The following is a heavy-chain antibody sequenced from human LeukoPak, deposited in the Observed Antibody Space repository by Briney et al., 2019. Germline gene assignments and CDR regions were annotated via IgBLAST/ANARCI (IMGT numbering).Heavy chain of an antibody. V-gene: IGHV4-61*01. J-gene: IGHJ4*02. Sequence: PSETLSLTCTVSAGSVNSGTYYWSWIRQPPGKGLEWIGYINYSGSTNYNPSLKSRVTISVDTSKNQFSLKLTSVTAADTAVYYCARDSAPGSPFGYFDYWGQGSLVTVSS. CDR3: ARDSAPGSPFGYFDY. D-gene: IGHD6-13*01. CDR1: AGSVNSGTYY. CDR2: INYSGST.